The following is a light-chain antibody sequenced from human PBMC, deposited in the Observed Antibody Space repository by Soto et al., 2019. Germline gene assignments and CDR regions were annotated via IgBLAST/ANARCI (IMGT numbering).Light chain of an antibody. CDR1: QSISNY. Sequence: DLQMTQSPSSLSASVGDRVTITCRASQSISNYLNWYQQKPGKAPKLLIYGASSLQSGVPSRFTGGGSGTDFTLTISSLQPEDFAAYYCQQSYRAPLTFGPGTKVDIK. V-gene: IGKV1-39*01. CDR3: QQSYRAPLT. J-gene: IGKJ3*01. CDR2: GAS.